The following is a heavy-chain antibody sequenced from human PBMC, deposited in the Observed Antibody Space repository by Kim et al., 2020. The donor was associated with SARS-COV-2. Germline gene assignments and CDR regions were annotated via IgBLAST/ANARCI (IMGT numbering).Heavy chain of an antibody. D-gene: IGHD3-22*01. CDR1: GDSISSYY. Sequence: SETLSLTCTVSGDSISSYYWSWIRQPPGKGLEWIANIYYSGSINYNPSVKSRVTISVDTSKNQFSLKLRSVTAADTAVYYCARGGFYHDTSGQFYYCYSAMDVWGQGTTVTVSS. V-gene: IGHV4-59*12. CDR2: IYYSGSI. J-gene: IGHJ6*02. CDR3: ARGGFYHDTSGQFYYCYSAMDV.